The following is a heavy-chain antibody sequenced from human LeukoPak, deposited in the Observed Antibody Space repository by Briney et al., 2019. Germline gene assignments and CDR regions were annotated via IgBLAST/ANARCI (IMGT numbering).Heavy chain of an antibody. J-gene: IGHJ3*02. CDR2: MNEKLTTI. D-gene: IGHD3-16*01. Sequence: GGSLRLACAASGFPFNSFWIHCVRQPPGKWRGWVSDMNEKLTTIIYTDSMKGLFTISRDNGKSILYMQMNTLRGEDTAMYFCASGGVNPVDTWGQGTLVTVSS. CDR3: ASGGVNPVDT. CDR1: GFPFNSFW. V-gene: IGHV3-74*01.